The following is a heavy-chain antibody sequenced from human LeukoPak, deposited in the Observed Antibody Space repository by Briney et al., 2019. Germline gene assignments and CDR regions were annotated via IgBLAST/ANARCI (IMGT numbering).Heavy chain of an antibody. J-gene: IGHJ4*02. Sequence: ASAKVSCKASGYTFTGYYMHWVRQAPGQGLEWMGWTNPNSGGTNYAQKFQGRVTMTRDTSISTAYMELSRLRSDDTAVYYCARDGYYGSGTDYWGQGTLVTVSS. CDR3: ARDGYYGSGTDY. D-gene: IGHD3-10*01. V-gene: IGHV1-2*02. CDR2: TNPNSGGT. CDR1: GYTFTGYY.